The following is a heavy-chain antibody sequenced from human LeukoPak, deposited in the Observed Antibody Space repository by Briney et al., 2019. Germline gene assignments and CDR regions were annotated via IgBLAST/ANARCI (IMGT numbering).Heavy chain of an antibody. CDR2: ISSRGSTK. V-gene: IGHV3-48*03. CDR3: ARDGGYCSSTSCYEARLEY. J-gene: IGHJ4*02. D-gene: IGHD2-2*01. CDR1: GFTFDDYA. Sequence: PGRSLRLSCAASGFTFDDYAMHWVRQAPGKGLEWVSYISSRGSTKYYADSVKGRFTISRDNAKNSLYLQMNSLRAEDTAVYYCARDGGYCSSTSCYEARLEYWGQGTLVTVSS.